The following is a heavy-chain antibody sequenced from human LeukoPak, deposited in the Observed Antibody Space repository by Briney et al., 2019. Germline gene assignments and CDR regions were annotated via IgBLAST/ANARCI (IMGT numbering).Heavy chain of an antibody. CDR2: IYTSGST. CDR3: ARDIEGDFWSGYYNTYYYMDV. Sequence: SETLSLTCTVSGGSISSYYWSWIRQPAGKGLEWIGRIYTSGSTNYNPSLKSRVTMSVDTSKNQFSLKLSSVTAADTAVYYCARDIEGDFWSGYYNTYYYMDVWGKGTTVTVSS. J-gene: IGHJ6*03. V-gene: IGHV4-4*07. CDR1: GGSISSYY. D-gene: IGHD3-3*01.